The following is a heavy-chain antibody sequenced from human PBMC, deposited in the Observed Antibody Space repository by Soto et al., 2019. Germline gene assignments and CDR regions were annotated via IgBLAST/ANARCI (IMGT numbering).Heavy chain of an antibody. D-gene: IGHD3-3*01. J-gene: IGHJ4*02. Sequence: GGSLRLSCAASGFTFCSCSMHWVRQAPEKGLERAALISYEGSNKYYADSVKGRFTISRDNSKNTLYLQMNSLRAEDTAVYYCARDKRDLRFLEWSYYFDYWGQGTLVTVSS. CDR3: ARDKRDLRFLEWSYYFDY. V-gene: IGHV3-30-3*01. CDR1: GFTFCSCS. CDR2: ISYEGSNK.